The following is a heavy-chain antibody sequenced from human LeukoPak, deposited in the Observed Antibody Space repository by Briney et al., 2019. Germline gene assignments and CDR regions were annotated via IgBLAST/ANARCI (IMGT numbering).Heavy chain of an antibody. D-gene: IGHD3-22*01. CDR3: TRAGTYYYDRASDY. V-gene: IGHV3-49*03. J-gene: IGHJ4*02. CDR1: GFTFGDYA. Sequence: GGSLRLSCTASGFTFGDYAMSWFRQAPGKGLEWVGFIRSKAYGGTTEYAASVKGRFTISRDDSKSIAYLQMNSLKTEDTAVYYCTRAGTYYYDRASDYWGQGTLVTVSS. CDR2: IRSKAYGGTT.